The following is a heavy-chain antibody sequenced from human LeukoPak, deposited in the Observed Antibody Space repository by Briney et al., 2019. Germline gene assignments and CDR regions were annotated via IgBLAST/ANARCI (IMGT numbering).Heavy chain of an antibody. CDR2: INPSGGST. J-gene: IGHJ4*02. D-gene: IGHD6-19*01. Sequence: ASVNVSCKASGYTFTSYYMHWVRQAPGQGLEWMGIINPSGGSTSYAQKFQGRVTMTRDTSTSTVYMELSSLRSEDTAVYYCARDPLHSSGWYTRYYFDYWGQGTLVTVSS. V-gene: IGHV1-46*03. CDR3: ARDPLHSSGWYTRYYFDY. CDR1: GYTFTSYY.